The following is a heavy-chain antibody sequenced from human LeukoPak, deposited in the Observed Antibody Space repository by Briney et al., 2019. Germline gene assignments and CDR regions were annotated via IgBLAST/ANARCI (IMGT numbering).Heavy chain of an antibody. V-gene: IGHV3-23*01. Sequence: GGCLRLYCAASVFTFSSYSMNWVRQAQWKGREWVSAISGSAGSTYYVDSVKGRFTMSRDNSKNTLYLQMNSLRAEGTAVYYCAKVLSYGFDYWGQGTLVTVSS. D-gene: IGHD5-18*01. J-gene: IGHJ4*02. CDR1: VFTFSSYS. CDR3: AKVLSYGFDY. CDR2: ISGSAGST.